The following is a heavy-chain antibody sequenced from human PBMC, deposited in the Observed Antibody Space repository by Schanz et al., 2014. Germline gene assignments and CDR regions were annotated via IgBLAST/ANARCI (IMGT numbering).Heavy chain of an antibody. CDR1: RFTFSDYW. J-gene: IGHJ4*02. CDR3: ARDKGGLIPFDY. D-gene: IGHD2-15*01. V-gene: IGHV3-7*01. Sequence: EVQLVESGGGLVQPGGSLRLSCAASRFTFSDYWMSWVRQAPGKGLEWVANMNQDGSVKNYVDSVKGRFTISRDNAKKALDLQMNSLRAEDTAVYYCARDKGGLIPFDYWGQGTLVAVSS. CDR2: MNQDGSVK.